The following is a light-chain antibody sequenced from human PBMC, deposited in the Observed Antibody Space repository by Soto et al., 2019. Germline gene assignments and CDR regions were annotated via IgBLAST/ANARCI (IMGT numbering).Light chain of an antibody. Sequence: EIVLTQSPATLSLSPGERATLSCRASQSVASFLAWYRQKPGQAPSLLIYDVSNRATGIPARFSGSGSGTDFTLTISRLEPEDLAVYYCQQYGSSGTFGQGTKVDIK. CDR2: DVS. CDR1: QSVASF. J-gene: IGKJ1*01. CDR3: QQYGSSGT. V-gene: IGKV3-11*01.